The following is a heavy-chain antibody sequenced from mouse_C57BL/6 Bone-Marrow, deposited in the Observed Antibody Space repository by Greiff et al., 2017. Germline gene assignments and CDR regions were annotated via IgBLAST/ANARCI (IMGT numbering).Heavy chain of an antibody. J-gene: IGHJ3*01. CDR2: IYPGDGDT. D-gene: IGHD1-1*01. Sequence: VQLQQSGPELVKPGASVKISCKASGYAFSSSWMNWVKQRPGQGLEWIGRIYPGDGDTNYNGKFKGKATLTADKSSSTAYMQLSSLTSEDSAVYFCARELTFFAYWGQGTLVTVAA. V-gene: IGHV1-82*01. CDR1: GYAFSSSW. CDR3: ARELTFFAY.